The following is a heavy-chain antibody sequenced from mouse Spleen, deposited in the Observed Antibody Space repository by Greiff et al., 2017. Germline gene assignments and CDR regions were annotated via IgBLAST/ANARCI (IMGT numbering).Heavy chain of an antibody. J-gene: IGHJ2*01. CDR2: IDPSDSET. CDR3: ARGDYGSSYVSY. CDR1: GYTFTSYW. Sequence: QVQLKQPGAELVRPGSSVKLSCKASGYTFTSYWMHWVKQRPIQGLEWIGNIDPSDSETHYNQKFKDKATLTVDKSSSTAYMQLSSLTSEDSAVYYCARGDYGSSYVSYWGQGTTLTVSS. D-gene: IGHD1-1*01. V-gene: IGHV1-52*01.